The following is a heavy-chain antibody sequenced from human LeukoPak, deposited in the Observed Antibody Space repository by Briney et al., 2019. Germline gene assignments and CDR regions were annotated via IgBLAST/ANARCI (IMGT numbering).Heavy chain of an antibody. J-gene: IGHJ3*02. V-gene: IGHV3-66*01. D-gene: IGHD3-22*01. CDR1: GFTVSSNY. CDR2: IYSGGST. Sequence: GGSLRLSCAASGFTVSSNYMSWVRQAPGKGLEWVSVIYSGGSTYYADSVKGRFTISRDNSKNTLYLQMNSLRAEDTAVYYCAREQPRYYDSSGYYPDAFDIWGQGTMVTVSS. CDR3: AREQPRYYDSSGYYPDAFDI.